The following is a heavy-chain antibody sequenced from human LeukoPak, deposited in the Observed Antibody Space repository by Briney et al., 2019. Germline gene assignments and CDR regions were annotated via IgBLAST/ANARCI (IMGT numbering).Heavy chain of an antibody. V-gene: IGHV4-34*01. D-gene: IGHD3-10*01. CDR3: ATSEDYYGSDAFDI. CDR1: GGSFSGYY. CDR2: INHSGST. J-gene: IGHJ3*02. Sequence: SETLSLTCAVYGGSFSGYYWSWIRQPPGKGLEWVGEINHSGSTNYNPSLKSRVTISVDTSKNQFSLKLSSVTAADTAAYYCATSEDYYGSDAFDIWGQGTMVTVSS.